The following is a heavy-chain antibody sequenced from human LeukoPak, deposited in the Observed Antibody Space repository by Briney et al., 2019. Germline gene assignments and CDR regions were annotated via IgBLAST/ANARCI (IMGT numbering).Heavy chain of an antibody. CDR1: GYTFTGYY. V-gene: IGHV1-2*02. Sequence: ASVKVSCKASGYTFTGYYMHWVRQAPGQGLEWMGWINPNSGGTNYAQKFQGRVTMTRDTSISTAYMALSRLRSDDTAVYYCATALPHIVVGPAAFLYFDYWGQGTLVTVSS. J-gene: IGHJ4*02. CDR2: INPNSGGT. CDR3: ATALPHIVVGPAAFLYFDY. D-gene: IGHD2-2*01.